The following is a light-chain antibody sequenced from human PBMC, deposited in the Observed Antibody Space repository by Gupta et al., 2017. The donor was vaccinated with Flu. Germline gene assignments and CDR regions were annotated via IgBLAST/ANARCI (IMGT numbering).Light chain of an antibody. CDR3: QRYGSSPSYT. J-gene: IGKJ2*01. CDR1: QSVSSNY. CDR2: GAS. Sequence: EIVLTQSPGTLSLSPGERATLSCMASQSVSSNYLAWYQQKPGQAPRLLIYGASSRATGIPDRFSGSGSGTDFTLTISRLEPEDFAVYYCQRYGSSPSYTFGQGTKLEIK. V-gene: IGKV3-20*01.